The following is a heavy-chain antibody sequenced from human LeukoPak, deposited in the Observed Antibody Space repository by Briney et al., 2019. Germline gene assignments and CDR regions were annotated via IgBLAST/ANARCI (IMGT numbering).Heavy chain of an antibody. J-gene: IGHJ3*02. V-gene: IGHV3-21*01. CDR3: ARSWYDSSGEEAFDI. Sequence: GSLRLSCAASGFTFSSYSMNWVRQAPGKGLEWVSSISFSSTYIYYADSVKGRFSISRDNAKNSLYLQMNSLRAEDTAVYYCARSWYDSSGEEAFDIWGQGTMVTVSS. CDR1: GFTFSSYS. CDR2: ISFSSTYI. D-gene: IGHD3-22*01.